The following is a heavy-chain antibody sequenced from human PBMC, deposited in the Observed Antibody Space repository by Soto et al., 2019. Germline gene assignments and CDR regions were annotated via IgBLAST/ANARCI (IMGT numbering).Heavy chain of an antibody. V-gene: IGHV4-39*01. CDR2: IYYSGST. CDR3: ARHSRSRYDSSGMGYWYFDL. Sequence: SETLSLTCTVSGGSISSSSYYWGWIRQPPGKGLEWIGSIYYSGSTYYNPSLKSRVTISVDTSKNQFSLKLSSVTAADTAVYYCARHSRSRYDSSGMGYWYFDLWGRGTLVTVSS. D-gene: IGHD3-22*01. J-gene: IGHJ2*01. CDR1: GGSISSSSYY.